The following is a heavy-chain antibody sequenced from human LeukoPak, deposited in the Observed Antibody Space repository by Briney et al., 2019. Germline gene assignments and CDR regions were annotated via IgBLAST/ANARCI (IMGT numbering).Heavy chain of an antibody. CDR1: GFTFSNYR. D-gene: IGHD5-18*01. Sequence: PGGSLRLSCAASGFTFSNYRMSWVRQAPGKGLEWVANIKQDGSEKYYVDSVKGRFTISRDNAKNSLYLQMNSLRAEDTAVYFCARGSYGPYYFDYWGQGTLVTVSS. V-gene: IGHV3-7*05. CDR2: IKQDGSEK. J-gene: IGHJ4*02. CDR3: ARGSYGPYYFDY.